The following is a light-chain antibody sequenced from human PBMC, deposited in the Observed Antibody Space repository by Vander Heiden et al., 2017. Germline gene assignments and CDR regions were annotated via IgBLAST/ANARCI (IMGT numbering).Light chain of an antibody. CDR1: KLGDKY. CDR2: QDS. V-gene: IGLV3-1*01. J-gene: IGLJ2*01. CDR3: QAWDSSYVV. Sequence: SYELTQPPSVSVPPGQTARITCSGDKLGDKYACWYQQKPGQSPVLVIYQDSKRPSGIPERFSGSNSGNTATLTISGTQAMDEADYYCQAWDSSYVVFGGGTKLTVL.